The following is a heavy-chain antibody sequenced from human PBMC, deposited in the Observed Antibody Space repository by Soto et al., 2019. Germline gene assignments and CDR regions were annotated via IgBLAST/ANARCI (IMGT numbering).Heavy chain of an antibody. CDR1: GFTFSSYA. CDR2: ISYDGSNK. D-gene: IGHD3-3*01. CDR3: ARDPSGYYSYYYYYGMDV. V-gene: IGHV3-30-3*01. J-gene: IGHJ6*02. Sequence: QVQLVESGGGVVQPGRSLRLSCEASGFTFSSYAMHWVRQAPGKGLEWVAVISYDGSNKYYADSVKGRFTISRDNSKNTLYLQMNSLRAEDTAVYYCARDPSGYYSYYYYYGMDVWGQGTTVTVSS.